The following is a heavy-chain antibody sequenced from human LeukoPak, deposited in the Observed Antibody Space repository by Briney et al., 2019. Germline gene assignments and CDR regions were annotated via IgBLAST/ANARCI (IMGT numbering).Heavy chain of an antibody. CDR3: ARDLSEPHWYSSAWSLDV. V-gene: IGHV3-48*04. D-gene: IGHD6-19*01. J-gene: IGHJ6*02. CDR1: GFTSSTYR. Sequence: GGSLGPPFPAPGFTSSTYRMTWFGRAPGKGLGWVSSISSSSSTIYYADSVKGRFTISRDNAKNSLYLQMNSLRAEDTAVYYCARDLSEPHWYSSAWSLDVWGQGTTVTVSS. CDR2: ISSSSSTI.